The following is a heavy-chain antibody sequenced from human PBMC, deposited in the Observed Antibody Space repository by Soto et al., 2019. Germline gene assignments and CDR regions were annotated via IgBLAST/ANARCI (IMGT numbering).Heavy chain of an antibody. CDR1: GDSVSSNSAA. V-gene: IGHV6-1*01. CDR2: TYYRSKWYN. Sequence: SQTLSITCAISGDSVSSNSAAWNWIRQSPSRGLEWLGRTYYRSKWYNDYTVSVKSRITINPDTSKNQFSLQLNSVTPEDTAVYYCARVAAAGSPVFYYYYYYMDVWGKGTTVTVSS. CDR3: ARVAAAGSPVFYYYYYYMDV. D-gene: IGHD6-13*01. J-gene: IGHJ6*03.